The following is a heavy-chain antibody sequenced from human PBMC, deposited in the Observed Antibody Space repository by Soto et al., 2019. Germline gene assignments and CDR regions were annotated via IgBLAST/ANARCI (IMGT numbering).Heavy chain of an antibody. Sequence: QVQLQESGPGLVKPSQTLSLTCTDTAGSFSSGSYSWSWIRQLPGSVLACMGYIHDSGSTFYRPSLNILVNILMDRSKNQFSLALNSVTAADTAVYYWTRGTLRRVSDLWGQGTVVTVSS. CDR3: TRGTLRRVSDL. CDR1: AGSFSSGSYS. J-gene: IGHJ3*01. D-gene: IGHD3-10*01. CDR2: IHDSGST. V-gene: IGHV4-31*01.